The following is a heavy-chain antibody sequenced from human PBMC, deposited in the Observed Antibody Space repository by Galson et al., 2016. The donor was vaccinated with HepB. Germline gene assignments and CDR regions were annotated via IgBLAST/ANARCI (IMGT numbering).Heavy chain of an antibody. V-gene: IGHV3-7*01. CDR3: ARGNGRPGERGDY. D-gene: IGHD1-1*01. J-gene: IGHJ4*02. CDR1: GFTFSNYW. Sequence: SLRLSCAASGFTFSNYWMSWVRQAPGKGLEWVANINQDGSEKNYVDSVKGRFAISRDNAKNTLYLQMTNLRAEDTAVYYCARGNGRPGERGDYWGQGTLVTVSS. CDR2: INQDGSEK.